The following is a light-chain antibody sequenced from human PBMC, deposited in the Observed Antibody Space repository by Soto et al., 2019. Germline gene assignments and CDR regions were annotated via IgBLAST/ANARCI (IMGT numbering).Light chain of an antibody. V-gene: IGKV1-39*01. Sequence: DIQMTQSPSSLSASVGGGVTITCRASQSISSFLNWYQQKPGKAPKLLIYAASSLQSGVSSRFSGRGSGTDFTLTISSLQPEDFATYYCQQTYSTPQTFGQGTKLDVK. CDR3: QQTYSTPQT. J-gene: IGKJ1*01. CDR1: QSISSF. CDR2: AAS.